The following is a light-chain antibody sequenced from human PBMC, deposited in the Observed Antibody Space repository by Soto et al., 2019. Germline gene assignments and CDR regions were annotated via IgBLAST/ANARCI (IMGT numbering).Light chain of an antibody. CDR1: ISDVGGYNY. J-gene: IGLJ1*01. Sequence: QSVLTQPASVSGSPGQSITISGTGTISDVGGYNYVSWYQQYPGKAPKLLIRDVSNRPSGVSNRFSGSKSGNTASLTISGLQAEDEADYYCSSFTGSNYVFGTGTKVTVL. CDR3: SSFTGSNYV. V-gene: IGLV2-14*03. CDR2: DVS.